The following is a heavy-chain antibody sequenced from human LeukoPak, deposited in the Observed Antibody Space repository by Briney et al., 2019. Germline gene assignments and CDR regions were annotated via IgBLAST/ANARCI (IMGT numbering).Heavy chain of an antibody. CDR3: DRSPSEIGGYYPEYFRH. V-gene: IGHV3-74*01. J-gene: IGHJ1*01. CDR1: GFTIIIYW. Sequence: PGGSLRLSCAASGFTIIIYWLHWGRQAPGKGLVWVSRIKSDGSTNYADSVKGRFTISRDNANNTLSLQMNSLRPDATGVYYCDRSPSEIGGYYPEYFRHWGQGTLVTVSS. CDR2: IKSDGST. D-gene: IGHD3-22*01.